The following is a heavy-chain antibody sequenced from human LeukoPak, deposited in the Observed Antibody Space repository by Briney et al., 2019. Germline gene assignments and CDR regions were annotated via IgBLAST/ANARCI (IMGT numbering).Heavy chain of an antibody. D-gene: IGHD1-7*01. CDR3: ARDLAGTTGWFDP. CDR2: IYYSGST. V-gene: IGHV4-61*10. J-gene: IGHJ5*02. Sequence: SETLSLTCTVSGGSISSGSYYWSWIRQPAGKGLEWIGRIYYSGSTNYNPSLKSRVTISVDTSKNQFSLKLSSVTAADTAVYYCARDLAGTTGWFDPWGQGTLVTVSS. CDR1: GGSISSGSYY.